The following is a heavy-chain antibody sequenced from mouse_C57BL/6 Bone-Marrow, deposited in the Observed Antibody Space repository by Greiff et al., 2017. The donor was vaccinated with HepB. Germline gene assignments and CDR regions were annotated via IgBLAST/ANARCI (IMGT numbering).Heavy chain of an antibody. D-gene: IGHD1-1*01. V-gene: IGHV1-64*01. CDR2: IHPNSGST. CDR3: ARTTTFDY. CDR1: GYTFTSYW. Sequence: QVQLKESGAELVKPGASVKLSCKASGYTFTSYWMHWVKQRPGQGLEWIGMIHPNSGSTNYNEKFKSKATLTVDKSSSTAYMQLSSLTSEDSAVYYCARTTTFDYWGQGTTLTVSS. J-gene: IGHJ2*01.